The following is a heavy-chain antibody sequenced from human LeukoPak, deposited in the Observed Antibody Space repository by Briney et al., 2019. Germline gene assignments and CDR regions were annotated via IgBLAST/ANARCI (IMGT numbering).Heavy chain of an antibody. CDR2: IYPGDSDT. Sequence: GESLKISCKGSGYTFTNKWIGWVRQMPGKGLEWIGIIYPGDSDTRYSPSFQGHLTISADKSINTAYLQWSSLKASDTAMYYCARLPGRRGYFDYWGQGTLVTVSS. J-gene: IGHJ4*02. CDR1: GYTFTNKW. V-gene: IGHV5-51*01. CDR3: ARLPGRRGYFDY. D-gene: IGHD1-26*01.